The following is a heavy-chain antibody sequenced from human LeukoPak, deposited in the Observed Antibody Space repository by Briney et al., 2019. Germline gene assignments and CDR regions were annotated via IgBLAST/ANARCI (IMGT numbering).Heavy chain of an antibody. CDR1: GCTFTSYG. V-gene: IGHV1-18*01. J-gene: IGHJ4*02. D-gene: IGHD2-21*02. Sequence: ASVKVSWKASGCTFTSYGISWVRQAPGQGLEWMGWISAYNGNTNYAQKLQGRVTMTTDTSTSTAYMELRSLRSDDTAVYYCARDMGYCGGDCYWDYWGQGTLVTVSS. CDR2: ISAYNGNT. CDR3: ARDMGYCGGDCYWDY.